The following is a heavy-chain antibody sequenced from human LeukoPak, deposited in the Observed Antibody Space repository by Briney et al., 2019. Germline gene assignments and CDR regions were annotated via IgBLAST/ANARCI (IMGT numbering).Heavy chain of an antibody. V-gene: IGHV4-38-2*02. Sequence: SETLSLTCTVSGYSISSGYYWGWIRQPPGKGLEWIGSIYHSGSTYYNPSLKSRVTISVDTSKNQFSLKLSSVTAADTAVYYCARAVTIFGVARRGWFDPWGQGTLVTVSS. CDR1: GYSISSGYY. J-gene: IGHJ5*02. D-gene: IGHD3-3*01. CDR3: ARAVTIFGVARRGWFDP. CDR2: IYHSGST.